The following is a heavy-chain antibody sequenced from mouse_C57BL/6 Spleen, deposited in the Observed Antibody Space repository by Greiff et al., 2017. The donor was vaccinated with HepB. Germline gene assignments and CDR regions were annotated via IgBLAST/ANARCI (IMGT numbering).Heavy chain of an antibody. CDR3: ARGGGLLRYFDY. Sequence: QVQLQQSGAELARPGASVKLSCKASGYTFTSYGISWVKQRTGQGLEWIGEIYPRSGNTYYNEKFKGKATLTADKSSSTAYMELRSLTSEDSAVYFCARGGGLLRYFDYWGQGTTLTVSS. V-gene: IGHV1-81*01. CDR2: IYPRSGNT. D-gene: IGHD2-3*01. CDR1: GYTFTSYG. J-gene: IGHJ2*01.